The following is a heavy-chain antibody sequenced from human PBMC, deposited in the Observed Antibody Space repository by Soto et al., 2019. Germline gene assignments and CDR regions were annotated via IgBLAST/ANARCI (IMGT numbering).Heavy chain of an antibody. D-gene: IGHD5-12*01. CDR3: AREGNLGRWLQPLDF. CDR1: GGSISSYY. Sequence: SETLSLTCTVSGGSISSYYWSWFRQPPGKGLQWIGYIYYSGSTNYNPSLKSRVTMSVDTSKNQFSLKLISVTAADTAKYFCAREGNLGRWLQPLDFWGQGTLVTVSS. CDR2: IYYSGST. J-gene: IGHJ4*02. V-gene: IGHV4-59*01.